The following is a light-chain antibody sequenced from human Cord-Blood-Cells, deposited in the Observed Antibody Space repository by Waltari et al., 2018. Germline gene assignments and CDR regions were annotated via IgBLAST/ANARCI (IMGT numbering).Light chain of an antibody. CDR2: QDS. Sequence: SYVLPQPPSVSVSPGQTASITCSGDKLGDKYACWHQQKPGQSPALVIYQDSKRPSGIPERFSCSNSGNTATLTISGTQAMDEADYYCQAWDSSNVVFGGGTKLTVL. J-gene: IGLJ2*01. CDR3: QAWDSSNVV. V-gene: IGLV3-1*01. CDR1: KLGDKY.